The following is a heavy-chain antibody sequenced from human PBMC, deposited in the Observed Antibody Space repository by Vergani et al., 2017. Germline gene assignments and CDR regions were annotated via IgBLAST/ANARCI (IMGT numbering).Heavy chain of an antibody. J-gene: IGHJ4*02. CDR2: IWYDGSNK. Sequence: QVQLVESGGGVVQPGRSLRLSCAASGFTFSSYGMHWVRQAPGKGLEWVAVIWYDGSNKYYADSVKGRFTISRDNSKNTLYLQMNSLRAEDTAVYYCAKDNGWEKEYFDYWGQGTLVTVSS. D-gene: IGHD1-26*01. CDR3: AKDNGWEKEYFDY. CDR1: GFTFSSYG. V-gene: IGHV3-33*06.